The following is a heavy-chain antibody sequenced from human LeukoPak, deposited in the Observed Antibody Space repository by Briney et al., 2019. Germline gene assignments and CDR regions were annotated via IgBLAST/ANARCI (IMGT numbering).Heavy chain of an antibody. V-gene: IGHV4-59*01. CDR3: ARALGAFDI. J-gene: IGHJ3*02. CDR1: GGSISTYY. CDR2: IYYSGST. Sequence: SETLSLTCTVSGGSISTYYWSWIRQPPGKGLEWIGYIYYSGSTNYNPSLKSRVTISVDTSKNQFSLKLSSVTAADTAVYYCARALGAFDIWGQGTMVTVSS.